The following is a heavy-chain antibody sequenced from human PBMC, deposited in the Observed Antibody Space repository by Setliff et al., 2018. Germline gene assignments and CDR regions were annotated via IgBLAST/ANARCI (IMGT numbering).Heavy chain of an antibody. CDR3: ARDPKLLSGSQWRAIDY. D-gene: IGHD1-26*01. V-gene: IGHV3-21*01. CDR1: GFTFSSYG. Sequence: GGSLRLSCGVSGFTFSSYGMNWVRQAPGKGLEWVSSISSSSSYIYYADSVKGRFTISRDNAKNSLYLQMNSLRAEDTAVYYCARDPKLLSGSQWRAIDYWGQGTLVTVSS. J-gene: IGHJ4*02. CDR2: ISSSSSYI.